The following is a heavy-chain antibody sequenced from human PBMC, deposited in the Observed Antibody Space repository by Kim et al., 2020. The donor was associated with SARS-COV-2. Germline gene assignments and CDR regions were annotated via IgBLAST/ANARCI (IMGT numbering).Heavy chain of an antibody. Sequence: GGSLRLSCAASGFTVSDYYMAWVRQAPGKGVEWGSVIYGGGTTYYADTVKGRFIISRDNSKKTLYLQMNTLRVQDTAMYYCARATHYHDSKSYHREGAFGMGGQGTKVT. CDR1: GFTVSDYY. CDR3: ARATHYHDSKSYHREGAFGM. D-gene: IGHD3-22*01. V-gene: IGHV3-53*01. CDR2: IYGGGTT. J-gene: IGHJ3*02.